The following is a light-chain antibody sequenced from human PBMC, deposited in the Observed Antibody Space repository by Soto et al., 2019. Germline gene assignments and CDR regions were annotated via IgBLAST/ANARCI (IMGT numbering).Light chain of an antibody. Sequence: DVQMTQSPCTLSASVEDRVIITCRASPSISTWLAWYQQKPGKAPKLLIYDASSLESGVPSRFSGSGSGTDFTLTISSLQPEDFATYFCQQSYNTPWTFGQGTMVDIK. V-gene: IGKV1-5*01. CDR3: QQSYNTPWT. CDR1: PSISTW. CDR2: DAS. J-gene: IGKJ1*01.